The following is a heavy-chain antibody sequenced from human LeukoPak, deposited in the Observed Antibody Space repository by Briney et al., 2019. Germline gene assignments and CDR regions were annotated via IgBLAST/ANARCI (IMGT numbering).Heavy chain of an antibody. D-gene: IGHD3-22*01. CDR1: GFTFSNAW. V-gene: IGHV3-15*01. CDR2: IKSKTDGGTT. Sequence: PGGSLRLSCAASGFTFSNAWVSWVRQAPGKGLEWVGRIKSKTDGGTTDYAAPVKGRFTISRGDSKNTLYLQMNSLKTEDTAVYYCTTTYYYDSSDLYEGEYFQHWGQGTLVTVSS. J-gene: IGHJ1*01. CDR3: TTTYYYDSSDLYEGEYFQH.